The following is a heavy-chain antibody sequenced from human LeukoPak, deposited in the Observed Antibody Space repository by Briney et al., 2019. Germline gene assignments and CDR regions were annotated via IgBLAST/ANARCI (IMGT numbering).Heavy chain of an antibody. Sequence: SSETLSLTCTVSGGSISSSSYYWGWIRQPPGKGLEWIGSIYYSGSTYYNPSLKSRVTLSVDTSKNQFSLKLSSVTAADTAVYYCARLGELPHFDYWGRGTLVTVSS. CDR3: ARLGELPHFDY. D-gene: IGHD3-10*01. CDR1: GGSISSSSYY. V-gene: IGHV4-39*01. CDR2: IYYSGST. J-gene: IGHJ4*02.